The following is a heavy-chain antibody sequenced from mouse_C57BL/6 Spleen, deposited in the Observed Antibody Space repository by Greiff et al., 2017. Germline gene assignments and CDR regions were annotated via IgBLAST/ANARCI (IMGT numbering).Heavy chain of an antibody. Sequence: LQQSGAELVRPGSSVKLSCTDSYFAFMASAMHWVKQTPGHSLEWIGTFTMYGNSTEYSENFKGKVTLTANTPSSTTYMELSSLTSEDSAVYYFAREVDYGAFDVWGTGTTVTVSS. D-gene: IGHD1-1*01. J-gene: IGHJ1*03. CDR1: YFAFMASA. V-gene: IGHV1-49*01. CDR2: FTMYGNST. CDR3: AREVDYGAFDV.